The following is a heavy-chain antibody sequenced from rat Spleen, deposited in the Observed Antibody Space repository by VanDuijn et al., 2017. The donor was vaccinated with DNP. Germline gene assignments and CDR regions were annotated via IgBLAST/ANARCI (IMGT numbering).Heavy chain of an antibody. CDR2: ITSGRGST. D-gene: IGHD1-11*01. Sequence: EVQLVESGGDFVQPGRSLKLSCAASGFAFTDFNMAWVRQAPTKGLEWVAYITSGRGSTYYRGSVKGRFTISRDNAKSILYLQMDSLRSEDTATFYCTTDFERGYWGQGVMVTVSS. J-gene: IGHJ2*01. V-gene: IGHV5-27*01. CDR1: GFAFTDFN. CDR3: TTDFERGY.